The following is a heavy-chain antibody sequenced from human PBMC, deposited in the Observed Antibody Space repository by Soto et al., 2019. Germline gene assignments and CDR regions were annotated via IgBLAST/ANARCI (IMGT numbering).Heavy chain of an antibody. CDR3: ARKSRDMDF. CDR2: VSGSGNNT. CDR1: GFIFSNYP. D-gene: IGHD3-9*01. Sequence: EVTLLESGGGLVQPGGSLRLSCAASGFIFSNYPMTWVRQAPGKGLECVSSVSGSGNNTYYADSMKGHFTISRDNSKTTLYLQMNGRSPEDTAVYYCARKSRDMDFWGQGTLVTVSA. V-gene: IGHV3-23*01. J-gene: IGHJ4*02.